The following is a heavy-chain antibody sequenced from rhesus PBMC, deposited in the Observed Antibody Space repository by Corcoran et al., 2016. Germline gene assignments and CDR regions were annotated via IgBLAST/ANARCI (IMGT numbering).Heavy chain of an antibody. CDR2: IDTHDSAT. CDR3: ARGHRLFYGLDS. D-gene: IGHD3-28*01. V-gene: IGHV5-20*02. Sequence: EVQLVQSGAEVKRPGESLKISGKTSGYSFTSYWISWVRQMPGNGLEWMGAIDTHDSATRYSPSLQGQVTISADNSISPAYLQWSSLKASDTATYYCARGHRLFYGLDSWGQGVVVTVSS. CDR1: GYSFTSYW. J-gene: IGHJ6*01.